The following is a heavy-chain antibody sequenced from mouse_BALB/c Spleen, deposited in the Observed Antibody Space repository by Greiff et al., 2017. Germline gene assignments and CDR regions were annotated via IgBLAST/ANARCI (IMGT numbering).Heavy chain of an antibody. Sequence: EVQLQESGGGLVQPGGSLKLSCAASGFDFSRYWMSWVRQAPGKGLEWIGEINPDSSTINYTPSLKDKFIISRDNAKNTLYLQMSKVRSEDTALYYCARPEHYYGLGFAYWGQGTLVTVSA. CDR1: GFDFSRYW. CDR2: INPDSSTI. V-gene: IGHV4-1*02. J-gene: IGHJ3*01. CDR3: ARPEHYYGLGFAY. D-gene: IGHD1-2*01.